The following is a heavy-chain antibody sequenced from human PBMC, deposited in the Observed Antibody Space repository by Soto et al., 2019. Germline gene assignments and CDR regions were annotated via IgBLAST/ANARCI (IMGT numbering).Heavy chain of an antibody. CDR1: GESPSTYF. Sequence: QVQLQQWGAGLLKPSETLSLTCAAYGESPSTYFWSWIRQPPGKGLEWIGEVNYSGGRTIYNPSLESRVTISVSTSRDQFSLQLRSVTAADTAVYYCASGRRYTWTFGGQGTLVTVSS. CDR2: VNYSGGRT. D-gene: IGHD1-26*01. CDR3: ASGRRYTWTF. V-gene: IGHV4-34*01. J-gene: IGHJ4*02.